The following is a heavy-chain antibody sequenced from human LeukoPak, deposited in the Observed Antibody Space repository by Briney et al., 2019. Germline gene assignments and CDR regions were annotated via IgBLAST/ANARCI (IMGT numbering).Heavy chain of an antibody. CDR2: TYYRGST. CDR1: GGSITNYY. D-gene: IGHD3-22*01. V-gene: IGHV4-59*01. J-gene: IGHJ3*02. Sequence: PSETLSLTCSVSGGSITNYYWNWIRQPPGKGLEWIGFTYYRGSTNYNPSLKSRVTISLDMSKDRFSLKLSSVTAADTAVYYCARDGSDSSGYYSTDAFDIWGQGTMVTVSS. CDR3: ARDGSDSSGYYSTDAFDI.